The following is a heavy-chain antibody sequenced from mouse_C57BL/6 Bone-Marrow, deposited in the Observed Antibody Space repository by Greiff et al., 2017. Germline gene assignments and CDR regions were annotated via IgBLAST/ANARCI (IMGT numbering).Heavy chain of an antibody. J-gene: IGHJ3*01. D-gene: IGHD2-1*01. Sequence: VQLVESGPELVKPGASVKISCKASGYSFTSYYIHWVKQRPGQGLEWIGWIYPGSGNTKYNEKFKGKATLTADTSSSTAYMQLSSLTSEDSAVYYCARPLIYYGNYVGFAYWGQGTLVTVSA. V-gene: IGHV1-66*01. CDR1: GYSFTSYY. CDR3: ARPLIYYGNYVGFAY. CDR2: IYPGSGNT.